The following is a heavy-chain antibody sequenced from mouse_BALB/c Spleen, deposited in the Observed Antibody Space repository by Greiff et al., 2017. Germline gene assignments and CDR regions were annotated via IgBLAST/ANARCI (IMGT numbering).Heavy chain of an antibody. CDR3: ARDFFFDY. J-gene: IGHJ2*01. V-gene: IGHV5-17*02. CDR2: ISSGSSTI. Sequence: DVHLVESGGGLVQPGGSRKLSCAASGFTFSSFGMHWVRQAPEKGLEWVAYISSGSSTIYYADTVKGRFTISRDNPKNTLFLQMTSLRSEDTAMYYCARDFFFDYWGQGTTLTVSS. CDR1: GFTFSSFG.